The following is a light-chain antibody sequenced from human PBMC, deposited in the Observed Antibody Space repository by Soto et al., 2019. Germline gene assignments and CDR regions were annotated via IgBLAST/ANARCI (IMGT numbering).Light chain of an antibody. J-gene: IGLJ1*01. Sequence: SYELTQPPSVSVAPGQTARITCGGSNIGSKSVHWYQQKPGQAPVLVVYDDSDRPSGIPERFSGSKSRNMATLTISRVEAGDEADFYCQVWDTGSDHNVFGTGTKVTVL. V-gene: IGLV3-21*02. CDR1: NIGSKS. CDR2: DDS. CDR3: QVWDTGSDHNV.